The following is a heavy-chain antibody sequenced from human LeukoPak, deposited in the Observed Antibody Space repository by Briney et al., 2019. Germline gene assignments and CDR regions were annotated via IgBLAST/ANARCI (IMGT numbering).Heavy chain of an antibody. J-gene: IGHJ4*02. Sequence: SETLSLTCAVYGGSFSGYYWSWIRQPPGKGLEWIGEINHSGSTKYNPSLKRRGTISVDTSKDQLSLKLSSVTAADTAVYYCARGIPDYYDSSGLGYWGQGTLVTVSS. V-gene: IGHV4-34*01. D-gene: IGHD3-22*01. CDR2: INHSGST. CDR3: ARGIPDYYDSSGLGY. CDR1: GGSFSGYY.